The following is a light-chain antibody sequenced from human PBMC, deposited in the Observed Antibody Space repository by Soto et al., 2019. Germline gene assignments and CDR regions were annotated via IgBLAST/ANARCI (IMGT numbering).Light chain of an antibody. CDR1: QNIDMY. J-gene: IGKJ1*01. CDR3: QHYNSYSEA. V-gene: IGKV1-5*01. Sequence: DIHMTQSPSSLSASVVDTVTITFRASQNIDMYLNWYQQKPGKAPRVLISGASNLQSGVPSRFSGSGSGTEFTLTISSLQPDDFATYYCQHYNSYSEAFGQGTKVDIK. CDR2: GAS.